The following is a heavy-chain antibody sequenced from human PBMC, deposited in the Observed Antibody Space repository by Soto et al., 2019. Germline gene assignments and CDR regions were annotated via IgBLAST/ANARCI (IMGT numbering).Heavy chain of an antibody. CDR2: INADGTST. V-gene: IGHV3-74*01. D-gene: IGHD3-10*01. J-gene: IGHJ3*01. CDR1: GFTFSSSW. Sequence: PGGSLRLSCAASGFTFSSSWMHWVRQVPGKGLVWVSRINADGTSTNYADSVKGRFTISRDNAKNTLYLQMDSLRADDTAVYFCASRGNYDNRAFDLWGQGTVVT. CDR3: ASRGNYDNRAFDL.